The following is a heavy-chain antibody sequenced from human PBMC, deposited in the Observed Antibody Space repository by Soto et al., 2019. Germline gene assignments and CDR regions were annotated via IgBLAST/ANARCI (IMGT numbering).Heavy chain of an antibody. CDR1: GGTFSSYA. D-gene: IGHD3-10*01. J-gene: IGHJ6*02. Sequence: GASVKVSCKASGGTFSSYAISWVRQAPGQGLEWMGGVIPIFGTANYAQKFQGRVTITADESTSTAYMELSSLRSEDTAVYYCARELTFGYGSGSYYHYYYGMDVWGQGTTVTVSS. V-gene: IGHV1-69*13. CDR2: VIPIFGTA. CDR3: ARELTFGYGSGSYYHYYYGMDV.